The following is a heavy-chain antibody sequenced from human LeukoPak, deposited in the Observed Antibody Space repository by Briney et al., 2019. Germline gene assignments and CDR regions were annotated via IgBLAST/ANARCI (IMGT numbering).Heavy chain of an antibody. J-gene: IGHJ4*02. V-gene: IGHV3-23*01. CDR3: AKDSSCWYYFDY. D-gene: IGHD6-13*01. CDR1: GFTFSSYA. Sequence: PGGSLRLSCAASGFTFSSYAMSWVRQAPGKGLEWVSAISGSGGSTYYADSAKGRFTISRDNSKNTLYLQMNSLRAEDTAVYYCAKDSSCWYYFDYWGQGTLVTVSS. CDR2: ISGSGGST.